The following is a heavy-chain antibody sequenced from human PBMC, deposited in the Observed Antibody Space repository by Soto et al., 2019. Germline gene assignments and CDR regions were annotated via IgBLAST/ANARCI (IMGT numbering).Heavy chain of an antibody. CDR3: ARMYNSGFYRPEGEYSFYGMDV. V-gene: IGHV4-4*07. D-gene: IGHD6-19*01. CDR1: GDSISDYY. CDR2: FYYSGNT. Sequence: PSETLGLSCTFSGDSISDYYWSWIRQPAGKGLECIGRFYYSGNTKSNPSLKSRVTMSADTSKNQFSLSLRSVTAADSAIYYCARMYNSGFYRPEGEYSFYGMDVWGKGTTVTVSS. J-gene: IGHJ6*04.